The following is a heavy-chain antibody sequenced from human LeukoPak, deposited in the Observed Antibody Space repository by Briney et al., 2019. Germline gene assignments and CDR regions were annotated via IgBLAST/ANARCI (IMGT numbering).Heavy chain of an antibody. CDR2: INWNGGST. V-gene: IGHV3-20*04. D-gene: IGHD1-26*01. Sequence: GGSLRLSCAASGFTFDDYGMSWVRQAPGKGLEWVSGINWNGGSTGYADSVKGRFTISRDNAKNSLYLQMNSLRAEDTAMYYCAKSGSYASFFDYWGQGTLVTVSS. J-gene: IGHJ4*02. CDR3: AKSGSYASFFDY. CDR1: GFTFDDYG.